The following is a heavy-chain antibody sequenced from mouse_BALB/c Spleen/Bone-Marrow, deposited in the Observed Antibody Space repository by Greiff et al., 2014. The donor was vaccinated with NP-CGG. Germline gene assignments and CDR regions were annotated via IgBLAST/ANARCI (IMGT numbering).Heavy chain of an antibody. CDR3: ARVAYYNVYFDY. CDR2: INSNGGST. V-gene: IGHV5-6-3*01. Sequence: EVKLMESGGGLVQPGGSLKLSCAASGFTFGNYAMSWVRQTPDKRLELVATINSNGGSTYYPDSVKGRFTISRDNARNTLYLQMSSLKSEDTAMYYCARVAYYNVYFDYWGQGTTLTVSP. D-gene: IGHD2-12*01. CDR1: GFTFGNYA. J-gene: IGHJ2*01.